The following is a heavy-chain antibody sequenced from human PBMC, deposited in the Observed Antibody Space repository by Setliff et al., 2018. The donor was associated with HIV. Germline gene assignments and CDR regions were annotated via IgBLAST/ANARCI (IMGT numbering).Heavy chain of an antibody. CDR3: ARDVPWGDYYYYMDV. V-gene: IGHV4-61*09. CDR1: GGSISTGSYY. J-gene: IGHJ6*03. CDR2: IYTSGST. D-gene: IGHD3-16*01. Sequence: PSETLSLTCTVSGGSISTGSYYWSWIRQPAGKGLEWIGHIYTSGSTNYNPSLKSRVTMSVDTSKNQFSLKLSSVTAADTAVYYCARDVPWGDYYYYMDVWGKGTTVTVSS.